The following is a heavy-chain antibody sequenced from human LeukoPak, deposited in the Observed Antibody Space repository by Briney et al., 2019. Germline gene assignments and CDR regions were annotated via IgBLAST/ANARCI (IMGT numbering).Heavy chain of an antibody. CDR1: GFTFRSFA. CDR3: ARDGSWGDYQFYFYMDV. J-gene: IGHJ6*03. Sequence: PGGSLRLSCEASGFTFRSFAMSWVRQAPGKGLEWLSGISASGHYIYNADSVKGRFTISRDNSKNTLYIEINSLRAEDTAVYYCARDGSWGDYQFYFYMDVWAKGPRSPSP. V-gene: IGHV3-23*01. D-gene: IGHD2-2*01. CDR2: ISASGHYI.